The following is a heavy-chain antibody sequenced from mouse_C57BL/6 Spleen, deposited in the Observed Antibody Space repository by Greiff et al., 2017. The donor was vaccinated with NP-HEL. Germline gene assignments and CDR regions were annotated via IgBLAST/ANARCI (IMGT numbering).Heavy chain of an antibody. V-gene: IGHV1-61*01. D-gene: IGHD2-4*01. J-gene: IGHJ4*01. CDR1: GYTFTSYW. CDR2: IYPSDSET. CDR3: ARDDYDSYAMDY. Sequence: VQLQQPGAELVRPGSSVKLSCKASGYTFTSYWMDWVKQRPGQGLEWIGDIYPSDSETHYNQKFKDKATLTVDKSSSTAYMQLSSLTSEDSAVYYCARDDYDSYAMDYWGQGTSVTVSS.